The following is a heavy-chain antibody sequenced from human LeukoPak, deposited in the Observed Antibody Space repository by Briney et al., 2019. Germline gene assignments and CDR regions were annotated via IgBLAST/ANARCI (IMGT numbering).Heavy chain of an antibody. CDR3: ANDLGWIQLNLG. CDR1: GFTFSSYS. Sequence: GGSLRLSCAASGFTFSSYSMNWVRQAPGKGLEWVSSISSSSSYIYYADSVKGRFTISRDNSKNTLYLQMNSLRVEDTAVYYCANDLGWIQLNLGRGQGTLVTVSS. J-gene: IGHJ4*02. D-gene: IGHD5-18*01. CDR2: ISSSSSYI. V-gene: IGHV3-21*04.